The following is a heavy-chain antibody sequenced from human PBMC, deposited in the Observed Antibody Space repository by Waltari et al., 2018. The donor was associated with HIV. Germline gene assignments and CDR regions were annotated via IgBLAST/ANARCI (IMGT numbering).Heavy chain of an antibody. Sequence: VQSGAAIKKPGDSVRVSRKRSGNRFSGFYINWVRQTPAYEFEWLGWSNPNTGGANYAQKFQGRVTMIRDTSVTATYMNLTALTSADTAVYFCVSSYQRSTGHASAFDIWGQGTVISVSS. D-gene: IGHD2-2*01. CDR1: GNRFSGFY. V-gene: IGHV1-2*02. J-gene: IGHJ3*02. CDR2: SNPNTGGA. CDR3: VSSYQRSTGHASAFDI.